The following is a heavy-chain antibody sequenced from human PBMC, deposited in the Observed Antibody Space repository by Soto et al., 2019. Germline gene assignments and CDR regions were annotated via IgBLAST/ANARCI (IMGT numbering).Heavy chain of an antibody. CDR1: GFTFSSYD. Sequence: GGSLRLSCAASGFTFSSYDMHWVRQATGKGLEWVSAIGTASDTYYPGSVKGRFTSSRENAKNSLYLQMNSLGGGETAVYYCARGVRVSYRYTGYWFDPWGQGTLVTVSS. D-gene: IGHD3-16*02. CDR2: IGTASDT. CDR3: ARGVRVSYRYTGYWFDP. V-gene: IGHV3-13*01. J-gene: IGHJ5*02.